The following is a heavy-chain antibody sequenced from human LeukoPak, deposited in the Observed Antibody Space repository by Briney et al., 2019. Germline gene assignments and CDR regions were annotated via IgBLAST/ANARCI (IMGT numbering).Heavy chain of an antibody. Sequence: ASVKVSCKASGYTFTSYYMHWVRQAPGQGLEWMGLINPTGGSTGYAQKFQGRVTMTRDTSISTAYMELSRLRSDDTAVYYCARDGDGSGSYCIDYWGQGTLVTVSS. CDR3: ARDGDGSGSYCIDY. D-gene: IGHD3-10*01. J-gene: IGHJ4*02. CDR2: INPTGGST. V-gene: IGHV1-2*06. CDR1: GYTFTSYY.